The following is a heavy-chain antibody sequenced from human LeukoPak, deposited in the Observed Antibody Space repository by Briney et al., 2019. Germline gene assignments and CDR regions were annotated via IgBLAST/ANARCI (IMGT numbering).Heavy chain of an antibody. D-gene: IGHD3-22*01. Sequence: ASVKVSCEASGYTFTSYDINWVRQATGQGLEWMGWMNPNSGNTGYAQKFQGRVTMTRDTSISTAYMELSSLRSEDTAVYYCARRADYYVSSCYQHWGQGTPVTVSS. V-gene: IGHV1-8*01. CDR3: ARRADYYVSSCYQH. CDR1: GYTFTSYD. CDR2: MNPNSGNT. J-gene: IGHJ4*02.